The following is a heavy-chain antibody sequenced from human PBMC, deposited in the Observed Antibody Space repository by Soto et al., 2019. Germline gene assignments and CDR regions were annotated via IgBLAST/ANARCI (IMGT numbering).Heavy chain of an antibody. CDR3: ARDFPFYYGMDV. Sequence: GGSLRLSCAASGFTFSSYSMNWVRQAPGKGLEWVANIKQDGGERNYLDSVKGRFTISRDNAENSLFLQMNSLRAEDTAVYYCARDFPFYYGMDVWGQGTTVTVSS. CDR2: IKQDGGER. CDR1: GFTFSSYS. V-gene: IGHV3-7*01. J-gene: IGHJ6*02. D-gene: IGHD3-16*01.